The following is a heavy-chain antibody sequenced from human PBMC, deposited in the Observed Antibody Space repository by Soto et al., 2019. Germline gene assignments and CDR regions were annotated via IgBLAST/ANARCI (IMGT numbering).Heavy chain of an antibody. D-gene: IGHD4-4*01. CDR2: IIPIFPTP. CDR3: ARENDRQQLGCTYCYGIHV. J-gene: IGHJ6*02. CDR1: GGTFGNSA. V-gene: IGHV1-69*12. Sequence: QVQLVQSGAEVKKPGSSVTVSCKASGGTFGNSAISWVRQAPGQGLEWMGGIIPIFPTPDYAQKFQGRVTITAEESTTTAYMELTSLRSEDTGVYSCARENDRQQLGCTYCYGIHVWGHGTTVTVSS.